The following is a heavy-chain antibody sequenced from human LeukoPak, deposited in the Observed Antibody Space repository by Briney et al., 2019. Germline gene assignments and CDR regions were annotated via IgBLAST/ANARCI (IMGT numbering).Heavy chain of an antibody. CDR3: AKDTRYSYGLGYFDY. J-gene: IGHJ4*02. D-gene: IGHD5-18*01. V-gene: IGHV3-9*01. Sequence: HAGGSLRLSCAASGFTFDDYAMHWVRQAPGKGLEWVSGISWNSGSIGYADSVKGRFTISRDNAKNSLYLQMNSLRAEDTALYYCAKDTRYSYGLGYFDYWGQGTLVTVSS. CDR1: GFTFDDYA. CDR2: ISWNSGSI.